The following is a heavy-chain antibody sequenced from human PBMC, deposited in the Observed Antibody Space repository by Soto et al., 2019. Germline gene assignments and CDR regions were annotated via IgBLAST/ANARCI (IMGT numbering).Heavy chain of an antibody. Sequence: ASVKVSCKASGYLFTAYSMHWVRLAPGQGLEWMGVVNPSGGSTKYAQNFQGRVTMTRDTSTTTIYMELSSLRSDDTAIYYCAREENCSGGTCYSEYFHRWGRGTLVTVSS. CDR2: VNPSGGST. J-gene: IGHJ1*01. CDR3: AREENCSGGTCYSEYFHR. D-gene: IGHD2-15*01. CDR1: GYLFTAYS. V-gene: IGHV1-46*01.